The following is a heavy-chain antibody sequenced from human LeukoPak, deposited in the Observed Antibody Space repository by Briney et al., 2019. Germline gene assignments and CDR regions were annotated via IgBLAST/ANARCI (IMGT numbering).Heavy chain of an antibody. J-gene: IGHJ4*02. Sequence: GGSLRLSCAASGFTFSSYAMSWVRQSPGKGLEWVSAISGSGGNTYSADSVKGRCTISRDNSKNTLYLQVNSLRAEDTAVYYCAVETELGFDYWGQGTLVTVSS. D-gene: IGHD7-27*01. CDR2: ISGSGGNT. V-gene: IGHV3-23*01. CDR3: AVETELGFDY. CDR1: GFTFSSYA.